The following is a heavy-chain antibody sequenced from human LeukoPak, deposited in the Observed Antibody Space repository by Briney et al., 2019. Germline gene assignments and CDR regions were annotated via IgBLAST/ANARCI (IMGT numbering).Heavy chain of an antibody. CDR3: ARRGYSGYDDDAFDI. CDR1: GFTFSNYW. V-gene: IGHV3-7*01. CDR2: IKRDRSEK. J-gene: IGHJ3*02. D-gene: IGHD5-12*01. Sequence: PGGSLRLSCVASGFTFSNYWMTWVRQAPGKGLEWVANIKRDRSEKDYVDSVKGRFTISRDNAKNSLYLQMNSLRAEDTAVYYCARRGYSGYDDDAFDIWGQGTMVTVSS.